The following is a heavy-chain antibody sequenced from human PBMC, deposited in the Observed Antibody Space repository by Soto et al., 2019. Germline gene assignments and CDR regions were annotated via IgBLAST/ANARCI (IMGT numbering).Heavy chain of an antibody. J-gene: IGHJ4*02. Sequence: QVQLVQSGGEVKRPGASVRVSCKASGYTFNTYGISWVRQAPGQGLEWMGWISAYNGHADYAQKFQVRVTMTTDTSTNTVSMELRGLRSDDTAVYYCAGGRTWGARDFDYWGQGTLVTVSS. CDR1: GYTFNTYG. CDR3: AGGRTWGARDFDY. V-gene: IGHV1-18*01. CDR2: ISAYNGHA. D-gene: IGHD3-16*01.